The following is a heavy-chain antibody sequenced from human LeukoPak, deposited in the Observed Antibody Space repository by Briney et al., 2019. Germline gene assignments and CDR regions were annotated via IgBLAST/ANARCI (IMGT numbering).Heavy chain of an antibody. D-gene: IGHD6-6*01. CDR3: ARAEWLYSSSFDY. CDR2: IYTSGST. V-gene: IGHV4-61*02. CDR1: GGSISSGSYY. Sequence: MASETLSLTCTVSGGSISSGSYYWSWIRQPAGKGLEWIGRIYTSGSTNYNPSLKRRVTISVDTYKNQLSLKLSSVTPADTAVYYCARAEWLYSSSFDYWGPGTLVTVSS. J-gene: IGHJ4*02.